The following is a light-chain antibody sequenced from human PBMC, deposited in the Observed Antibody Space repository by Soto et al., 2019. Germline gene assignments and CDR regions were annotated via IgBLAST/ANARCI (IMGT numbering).Light chain of an antibody. CDR2: EAS. V-gene: IGKV1-33*01. Sequence: DIPMTQSPSSLSASVGDRVTITRQASQDISNYLNWYQQKLGKAPKLLIYEASNLETGVPSRFSGSGSGTDFTFTIRSLQPEDIATYYCQQYDTLVTFGGGTKVEIK. CDR1: QDISNY. J-gene: IGKJ4*01. CDR3: QQYDTLVT.